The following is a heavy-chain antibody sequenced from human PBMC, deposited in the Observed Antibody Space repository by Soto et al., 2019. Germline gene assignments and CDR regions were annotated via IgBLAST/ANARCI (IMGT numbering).Heavy chain of an antibody. V-gene: IGHV4-4*07. CDR2: IYTSGST. D-gene: IGHD3-10*01. CDR3: ARDSVWFGELPPYGMDV. Sequence: SETLSLTCTVSGGSISSYYWSWIRQPAGKGLEWIGRIYTSGSTNYNPSLKSRVTMSVDTSKNQFSPKLSSVTAADTAMYYCARDSVWFGELPPYGMDVWGQGTTVTVSS. CDR1: GGSISSYY. J-gene: IGHJ6*02.